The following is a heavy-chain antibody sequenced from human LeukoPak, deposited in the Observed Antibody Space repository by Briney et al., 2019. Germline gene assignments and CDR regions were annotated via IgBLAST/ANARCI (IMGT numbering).Heavy chain of an antibody. CDR2: IYHSGST. CDR3: ARGSCTNGVCYRGDYYYYMDV. CDR1: GYSISSGYY. V-gene: IGHV4-38-2*02. J-gene: IGHJ6*03. Sequence: SETLSLTCTVSGYSISSGYYWGWIRQPPGKGLEWIGSIYHSGSTYYNPSLKSRVTISVDTSKNQFSLKLSSVTAADTAVYYCARGSCTNGVCYRGDYYYYMDVWGKGTTVTVSS. D-gene: IGHD2-8*01.